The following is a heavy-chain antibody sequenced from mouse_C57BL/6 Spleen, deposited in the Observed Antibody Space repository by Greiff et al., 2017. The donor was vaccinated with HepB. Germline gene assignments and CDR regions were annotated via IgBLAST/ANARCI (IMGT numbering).Heavy chain of an antibody. CDR2: IDPSDSET. V-gene: IGHV1-52*01. CDR1: GYTFTSYW. D-gene: IGHD2-4*01. Sequence: QVQLKQPGAELVRPGSSVKLSCKASGYTFTSYWMHWVKQRPIQGLEWIGNIDPSDSETHYNQKFKDKATLTVDKSSSTAYMQLSSLTSEDSAVYYCARGGYYDPHYYAMDYWGQGTSVTVSS. CDR3: ARGGYYDPHYYAMDY. J-gene: IGHJ4*01.